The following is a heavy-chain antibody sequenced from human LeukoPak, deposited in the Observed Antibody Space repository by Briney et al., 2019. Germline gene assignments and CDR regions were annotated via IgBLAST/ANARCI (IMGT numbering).Heavy chain of an antibody. J-gene: IGHJ4*02. CDR3: AREMRGYDILTGYTEAYYFDY. CDR2: IKQDGSQK. V-gene: IGHV3-7*01. CDR1: GFTFTNYW. D-gene: IGHD3-9*01. Sequence: GGSLRLSCVASGFTFTNYWMNWVRQAPGKGLEWVASIKQDGSQKSYVDSVKGRFTISRDNAKNSLSLQMDSLRGEDTAVYYCAREMRGYDILTGYTEAYYFDYWGQGILVTVSS.